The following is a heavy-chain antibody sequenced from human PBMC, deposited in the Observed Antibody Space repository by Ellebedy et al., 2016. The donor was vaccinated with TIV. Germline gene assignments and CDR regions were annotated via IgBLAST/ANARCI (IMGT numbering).Heavy chain of an antibody. Sequence: AASVKVSCKASGYTFTNYQMHWVRQAPGQGLEWMGIINPRGGSTSYAQKFQGRVTMARDTSTSTVYMGLTSLRSEDTAVYYCARDFGDFAPYFDNWGQGTLVTVSS. D-gene: IGHD4-17*01. CDR2: INPRGGST. J-gene: IGHJ4*02. CDR3: ARDFGDFAPYFDN. V-gene: IGHV1-46*01. CDR1: GYTFTNYQ.